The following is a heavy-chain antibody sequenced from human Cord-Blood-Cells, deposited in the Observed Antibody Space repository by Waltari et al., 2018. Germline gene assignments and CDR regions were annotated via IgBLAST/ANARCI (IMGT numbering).Heavy chain of an antibody. D-gene: IGHD6-6*01. CDR3: AIPQYSSSSLVFDY. J-gene: IGHJ4*02. CDR2: MNPNSGNT. V-gene: IGHV1-8*01. CDR1: GYTLTSYD. Sequence: QVQLVQSGAEVKKPGASVKVSCKASGYTLTSYDINWVRQATGQGIEWMGWMNPNSGNTGYAQKFQGRVTMTRNTSISTAYMELSSLRSEDTAVYYCAIPQYSSSSLVFDYWGQGTLVTVSS.